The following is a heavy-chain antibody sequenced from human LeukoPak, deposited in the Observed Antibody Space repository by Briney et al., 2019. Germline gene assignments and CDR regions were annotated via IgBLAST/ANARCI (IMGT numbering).Heavy chain of an antibody. CDR1: GFSLSTTGVG. CDR3: AHFARSPPFVY. Sequence: ESGPTLVKPTPTLTLTCTFTGFSLSTTGVGVGWIRQPPGKALERLALIYLDDDKRYTPALTSRPTITEDTSQNQVVLTMTNMDPVDTATYYCAHFARSPPFVYWGQGTLVTVSS. J-gene: IGHJ4*02. CDR2: IYLDDDK. V-gene: IGHV2-5*02.